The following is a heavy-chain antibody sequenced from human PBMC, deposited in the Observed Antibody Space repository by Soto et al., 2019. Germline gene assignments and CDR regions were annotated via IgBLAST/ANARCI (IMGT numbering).Heavy chain of an antibody. CDR3: AKYWFGEFYYFDY. J-gene: IGHJ4*02. CDR1: GFTFSSYA. V-gene: IGHV3-23*01. CDR2: ISGSGGST. Sequence: EVQLLESGGGLVQPGGSLRLSCAASGFTFSSYAMSWVRQAPGKGLEWVSAISGSGGSTYYADSVKGRFTISRDNSKNTLYLQMNSLRAEATAVYYCAKYWFGEFYYFDYWGQGTLVTVSS. D-gene: IGHD3-10*01.